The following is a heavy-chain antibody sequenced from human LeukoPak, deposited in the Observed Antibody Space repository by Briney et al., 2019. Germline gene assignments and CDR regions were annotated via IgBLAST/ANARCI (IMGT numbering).Heavy chain of an antibody. Sequence: HPGRSLRLSCAASGFTFSSYGMHWVRQAPGKGLEWVAAISYDGSNKYYADSVKGRFTISRDNSKNTLYLQMNSLRAEDTAVYYCAKDISIVVVPAAVEIDYWGQGTLVTVSS. D-gene: IGHD2-2*01. CDR2: ISYDGSNK. J-gene: IGHJ4*02. CDR3: AKDISIVVVPAAVEIDY. V-gene: IGHV3-30*18. CDR1: GFTFSSYG.